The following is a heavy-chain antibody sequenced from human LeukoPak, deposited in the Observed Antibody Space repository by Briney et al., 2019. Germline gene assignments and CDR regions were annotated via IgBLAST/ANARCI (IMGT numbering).Heavy chain of an antibody. J-gene: IGHJ5*02. D-gene: IGHD2-15*01. CDR2: IYTSGST. CDR1: GGSISSGSYY. V-gene: IGHV4-61*02. CDR3: ARAAVVASPFWSDP. Sequence: PSQTLSLTCTVSGGSISSGSYYWSWIRQPAGKGLEWIGRIYTSGSTNYNPSLKSRVTISVDTSKNQFSLKLGSVTAADAAVYYCARAAVVASPFWSDPWGQGTLVTVSS.